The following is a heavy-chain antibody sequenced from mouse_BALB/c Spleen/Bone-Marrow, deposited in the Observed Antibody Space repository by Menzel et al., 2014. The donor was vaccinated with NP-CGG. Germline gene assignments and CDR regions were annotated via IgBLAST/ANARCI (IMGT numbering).Heavy chain of an antibody. CDR3: ARERDYGDYFDY. D-gene: IGHD1-1*01. J-gene: IGHJ2*01. CDR1: GYTFTRYV. V-gene: IGHV1-14*01. CDR2: INPYNEGS. Sequence: VQLQQSGPELVKPGASVKMSCKASGYTFTRYVIHWVRQKPGQGLDWIGYINPYNEGSKYNEKFKGEATLTSDKSSHTAYMELSSLTSGDSAVYNCARERDYGDYFDYWGQGTTLTVSS.